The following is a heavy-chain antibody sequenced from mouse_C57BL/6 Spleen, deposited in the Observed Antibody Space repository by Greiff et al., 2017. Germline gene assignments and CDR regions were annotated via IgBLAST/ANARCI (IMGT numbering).Heavy chain of an antibody. CDR1: GYAFSSSW. D-gene: IGHD2-2*01. CDR3: ARHGDGYANWYFDV. J-gene: IGHJ1*03. CDR2: IYPGDGDT. Sequence: VQRVQSGPELVKPGASVKISCKASGYAFSSSWMNWVKQRPGKGLEWIGRIYPGDGDTNYNGKFKGKATLTADKSSSTAYLQLSSLTSEDSAVXFCARHGDGYANWYFDVWGTGTTVTVSS. V-gene: IGHV1-82*01.